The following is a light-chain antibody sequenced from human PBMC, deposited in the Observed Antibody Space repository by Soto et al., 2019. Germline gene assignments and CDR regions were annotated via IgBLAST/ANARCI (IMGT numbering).Light chain of an antibody. V-gene: IGLV1-47*01. Sequence: QSVLAQPPSASGTPGQRVTISCSGSSSNIGSNYVYWYQQLPGTAPKLLIYRNSQRPSGVPDRFSGSKSDTSASLAISGLRSEDGADYYCATWDDSLSDVVFGGGTKLTVL. CDR1: SSNIGSNY. CDR2: RNS. CDR3: ATWDDSLSDVV. J-gene: IGLJ2*01.